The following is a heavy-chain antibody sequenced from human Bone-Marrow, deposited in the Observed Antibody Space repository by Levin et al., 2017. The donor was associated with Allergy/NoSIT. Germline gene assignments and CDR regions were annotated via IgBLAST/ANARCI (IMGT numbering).Heavy chain of an antibody. D-gene: IGHD2-2*01. CDR2: IKEDGSEK. J-gene: IGHJ6*02. CDR1: GFTFSNFW. V-gene: IGHV3-7*01. Sequence: QAGGSLRLSCAASGFTFSNFWMSWVRQAPGKGPEWVANIKEDGSEKYYVDSVKGRFTISRDNAKNTLSLQMNSLRVEDTAVYYCARVVCSNTNCYHAYYYNGMDVWGQGTTVTVSS. CDR3: ARVVCSNTNCYHAYYYNGMDV.